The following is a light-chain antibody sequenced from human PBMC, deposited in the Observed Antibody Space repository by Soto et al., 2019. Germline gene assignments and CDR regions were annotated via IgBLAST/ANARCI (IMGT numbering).Light chain of an antibody. CDR2: DVS. V-gene: IGLV2-14*03. CDR3: ASYASSNTVL. J-gene: IGLJ2*01. CDR1: SSDIGGYNY. Sequence: QSVLTQPASVSGSPGQSITISCTGTSSDIGGYNYVSWYQQHPGKAPKLRIYDVSDRPSGVSNRFSGSKSGNTASLTISGLQAEDEADYYCASYASSNTVLFGGGTKLTVL.